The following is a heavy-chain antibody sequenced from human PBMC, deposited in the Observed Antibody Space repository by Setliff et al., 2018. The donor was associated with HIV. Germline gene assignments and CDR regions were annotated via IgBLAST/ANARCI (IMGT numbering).Heavy chain of an antibody. D-gene: IGHD3-22*01. CDR3: ARHSGLGGYYSPFDY. CDR1: GGSISSGGYS. CDR2: IYHSGST. J-gene: IGHJ4*02. V-gene: IGHV4-30-2*01. Sequence: PSETLSLTCAVSGGSISSGGYSWSWIRQPPGKGLEWIGYIYHSGSTYYNPSLKSRVTISVDRSKNQFSLKLSSVTAADTTVYYCARHSGLGGYYSPFDYWGPGTLVTVSS.